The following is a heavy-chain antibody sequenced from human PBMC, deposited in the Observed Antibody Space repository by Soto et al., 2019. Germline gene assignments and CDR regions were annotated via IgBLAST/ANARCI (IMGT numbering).Heavy chain of an antibody. J-gene: IGHJ4*02. CDR1: GYSFTSYW. CDR3: ARQWGTRRYSGYDYFDY. Sequence: GESLKISCXGSGYSFTSYWIGWVRQMPGKGLEWMGIIYPGDSDTRYSPSFQGQVTISADKSISTAYLQWSSLKASDTAMYYCARQWGTRRYSGYDYFDYWGQGTLVTVSS. V-gene: IGHV5-51*01. D-gene: IGHD5-12*01. CDR2: IYPGDSDT.